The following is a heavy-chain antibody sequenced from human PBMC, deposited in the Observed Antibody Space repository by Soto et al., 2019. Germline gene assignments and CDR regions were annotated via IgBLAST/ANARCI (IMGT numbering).Heavy chain of an antibody. D-gene: IGHD3-22*01. CDR3: ARALTYYYDSSGYPVAFDI. Sequence: SETLSLTCAVSGGSISSADYYWTWIRQHPGKGLEWIGYIYYSGSTYYNPSLRSRVTISVDTSKNQFSLKLSPVTAADTAVYYCARALTYYYDSSGYPVAFDIWAQGTMVPVSS. CDR1: GGSISSADYY. J-gene: IGHJ3*02. CDR2: IYYSGST. V-gene: IGHV4-30-4*08.